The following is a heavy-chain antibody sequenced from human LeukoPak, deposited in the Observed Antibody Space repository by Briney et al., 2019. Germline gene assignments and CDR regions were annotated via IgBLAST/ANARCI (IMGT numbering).Heavy chain of an antibody. CDR3: ARAPMVRGVIPYFDY. V-gene: IGHV4-4*07. CDR1: GASISSYY. CDR2: IYTSGST. J-gene: IGHJ4*02. D-gene: IGHD3-10*01. Sequence: SETLSLTCTVSGASISSYYWSWIRQPAGKGLEWIGRIYTSGSTNYNPSLKSRVTMSVDTSKNQFSLKLSSVTAADTAVYYCARAPMVRGVIPYFDYWGQGTLVTVSS.